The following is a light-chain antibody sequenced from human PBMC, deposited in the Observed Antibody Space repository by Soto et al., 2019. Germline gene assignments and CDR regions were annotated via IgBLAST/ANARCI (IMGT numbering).Light chain of an antibody. Sequence: EIVMTQSPATLSVSPGERATLFCRASQTVSSIFLAWYQQKPGQAPRLLIHDASTRATGIPARFSGSGSGTEFTLTISSLQSEDFAVYYCQQYSAWPLTFGGGTKVEIK. CDR1: QTVSSI. CDR2: DAS. J-gene: IGKJ4*01. V-gene: IGKV3-15*01. CDR3: QQYSAWPLT.